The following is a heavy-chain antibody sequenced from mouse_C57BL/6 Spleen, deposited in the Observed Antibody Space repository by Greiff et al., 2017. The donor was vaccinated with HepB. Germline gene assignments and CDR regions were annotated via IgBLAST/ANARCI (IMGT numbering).Heavy chain of an antibody. CDR1: GYTFTSYW. CDR3: ARLGDGYYKGAWFAY. D-gene: IGHD2-3*01. CDR2: IYPGSGST. Sequence: QVQLQQPGAELVKPGASVKMSCKASGYTFTSYWITWVKQRPGQGLEWIGDIYPGSGSTNYNEKFKSKATLTVDTSSSTAYMQLSSLTSEDSAVYYCARLGDGYYKGAWFAYWGQGTLVTVSA. J-gene: IGHJ3*01. V-gene: IGHV1-55*01.